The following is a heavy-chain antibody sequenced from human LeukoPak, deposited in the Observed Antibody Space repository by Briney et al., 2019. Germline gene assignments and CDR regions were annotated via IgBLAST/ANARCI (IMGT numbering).Heavy chain of an antibody. CDR3: ARATAMVTYFDD. J-gene: IGHJ4*02. Sequence: SETLSLTCAVSGGXISSDAYSWNWIRQPPGKGLEWIGYIFHSGSTYYNPSLKSRVTMSVDRSKNQFSLRLSSVTAADAAVYYCARATAMVTYFDDWGQGTLVTVSS. CDR1: GGXISSDAYS. D-gene: IGHD5-18*01. V-gene: IGHV4-30-2*01. CDR2: IFHSGST.